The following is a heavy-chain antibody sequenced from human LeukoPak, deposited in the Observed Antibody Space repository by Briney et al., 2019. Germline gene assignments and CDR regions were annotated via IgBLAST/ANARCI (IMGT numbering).Heavy chain of an antibody. CDR3: ARIPHPDYADAQ. J-gene: IGHJ4*02. D-gene: IGHD4-17*01. CDR2: ISSSGGTM. Sequence: GGSLRLSCDASGFPVSSFEINWVRQAPGKGLEWVSYISSSGGTMYYADSVKGRFTFSRDNGKKSVHLQLNSLRAEDTAVYFCARIPHPDYADAQWGQGTLVIVSS. V-gene: IGHV3-48*03. CDR1: GFPVSSFE.